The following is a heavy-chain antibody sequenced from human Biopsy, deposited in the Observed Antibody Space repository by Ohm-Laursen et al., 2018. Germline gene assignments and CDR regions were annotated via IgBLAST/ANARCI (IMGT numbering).Heavy chain of an antibody. CDR1: GGSISDSTYP. D-gene: IGHD3-3*01. J-gene: IGHJ4*02. CDR2: IYYSGNT. CDR3: ARQVDFWSGYVDY. V-gene: IGHV4-39*01. Sequence: SDTLSLTCTVSGGSISDSTYPWGWIRQSPGKGLEWIGNIYYSGNTDYSPSLKSRVTISVDTSNNQFSLKLRSVTAADTAVYYCARQVDFWSGYVDYWGQGTLVAVSS.